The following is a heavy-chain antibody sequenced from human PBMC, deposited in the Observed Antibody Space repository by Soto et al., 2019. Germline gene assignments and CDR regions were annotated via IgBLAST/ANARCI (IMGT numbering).Heavy chain of an antibody. V-gene: IGHV1-3*01. J-gene: IGHJ5*02. D-gene: IGHD2-2*02. CDR2: INAGNGNT. Sequence: ASVKVSCKASGYTFTSYAMHWVRQAPGQRLEWMGWINAGNGNTKYSQKFQGRVTITRDTSASTAYMELSSLRSEDTAVYYCARDFRYCSSTSCYSTDNWFDPWGQGTLVTVSS. CDR1: GYTFTSYA. CDR3: ARDFRYCSSTSCYSTDNWFDP.